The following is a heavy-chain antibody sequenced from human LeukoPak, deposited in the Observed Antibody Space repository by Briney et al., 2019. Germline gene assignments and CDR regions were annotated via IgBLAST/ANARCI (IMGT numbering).Heavy chain of an antibody. CDR2: INPNSGGT. D-gene: IGHD2-2*01. CDR1: GYTFTSYG. V-gene: IGHV1-2*02. J-gene: IGHJ1*01. Sequence: ASVKVSCKASGYTFTSYGISWVRQAPGQGLEWMGWINPNSGGTNYAQKFQGRVTMTRDTSISTAYMELSRLRSDDTAVYYCARGRVPAAGMGYFQHWGQGTLVTVSS. CDR3: ARGRVPAAGMGYFQH.